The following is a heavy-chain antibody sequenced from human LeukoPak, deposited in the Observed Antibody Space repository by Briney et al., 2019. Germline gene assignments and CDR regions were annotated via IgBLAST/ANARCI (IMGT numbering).Heavy chain of an antibody. CDR3: AIWRCSSNSCFPDY. J-gene: IGHJ4*02. D-gene: IGHD2-2*01. CDR2: IKQDGSDK. CDR1: GFTFRTYW. Sequence: PGGSLRLSCAASGFTFRTYWMSWVRQAPGKGLEGVVNIKQDGSDKYYVDSVKDRFTISRDNAKNSLFLQVNSLRAEHTAVYYCAIWRCSSNSCFPDYWGQGTLVTVSS. V-gene: IGHV3-7*01.